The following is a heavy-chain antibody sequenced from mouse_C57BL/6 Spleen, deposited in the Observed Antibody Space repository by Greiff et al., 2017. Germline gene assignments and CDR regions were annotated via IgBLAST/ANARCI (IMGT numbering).Heavy chain of an antibody. CDR2: IWSGGST. CDR3: ARENYSNYYAMDY. V-gene: IGHV2-2*01. J-gene: IGHJ4*01. D-gene: IGHD2-5*01. Sequence: VQRVESGPGLVQPSQRLSITCTVSGFSLTSYGVHWVRQSPGKGLEWLGVIWSGGSTDYNAAFISRLSISKDNSKSQVFFKMNSLQADDTAIYYCARENYSNYYAMDYWGQGTSVTVSS. CDR1: GFSLTSYG.